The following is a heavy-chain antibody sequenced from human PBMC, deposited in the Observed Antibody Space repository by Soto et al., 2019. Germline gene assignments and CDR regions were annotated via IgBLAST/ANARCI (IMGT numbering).Heavy chain of an antibody. V-gene: IGHV4-34*01. CDR2: INHSGST. Sequence: QVQLQQWGAGLLKPSETLSLTCAVYGGSFSGYYWSWIRQPPGKGLEWIGEINHSGSTKYKPSIKSRVTISVDTYKNQFSLKLSSVTAADTAVYYCARVGVVGATRGPYWGQGTLVTVSS. CDR1: GGSFSGYY. J-gene: IGHJ4*02. CDR3: ARVGVVGATRGPY. D-gene: IGHD1-26*01.